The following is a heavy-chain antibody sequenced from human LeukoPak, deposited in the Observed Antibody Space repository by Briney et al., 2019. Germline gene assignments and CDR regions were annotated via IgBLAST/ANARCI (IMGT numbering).Heavy chain of an antibody. V-gene: IGHV3-48*03. CDR3: ARGPYDSSGLGDY. J-gene: IGHJ4*02. CDR2: IDGSGSTI. Sequence: PGGSLRLSCAASGFTFSNFEMNWVRQAPGKGLEWVSYIDGSGSTIYYADSVKGRFTISRDNAKNSLYLQMNSLRAEDTAVYYCARGPYDSSGLGDYWGQGTLVTVSS. CDR1: GFTFSNFE. D-gene: IGHD3-22*01.